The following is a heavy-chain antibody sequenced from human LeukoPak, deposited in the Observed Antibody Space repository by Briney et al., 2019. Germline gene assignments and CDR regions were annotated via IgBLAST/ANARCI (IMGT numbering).Heavy chain of an antibody. Sequence: PGGSLRLSCAASGFTFDDYGMSWVRQVPGKGLEWVSGINGSGGSTGYADSVKGRFTISRDNAKNSLYLQMNSLRAEDTALYYCASSWGGSYYLGFDYWGQGTLVTVPS. D-gene: IGHD3-10*01. CDR3: ASSWGGSYYLGFDY. CDR2: INGSGGST. V-gene: IGHV3-20*04. CDR1: GFTFDDYG. J-gene: IGHJ4*02.